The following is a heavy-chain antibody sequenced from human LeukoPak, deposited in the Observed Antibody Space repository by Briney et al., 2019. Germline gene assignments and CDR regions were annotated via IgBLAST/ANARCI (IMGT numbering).Heavy chain of an antibody. V-gene: IGHV1-18*01. D-gene: IGHD2-2*01. CDR1: GYTFTSYG. CDR2: ISAYNGNT. Sequence: GASVKVSCKASGYTFTSYGISWVRQAPGQGLEWMGWISAYNGNTNYAQKLQGRVTMTTDTSTSTAYMEMRSLRSDDTAVYYCARVVVPAATNWFDPWGQGTLVTVSS. CDR3: ARVVVPAATNWFDP. J-gene: IGHJ5*02.